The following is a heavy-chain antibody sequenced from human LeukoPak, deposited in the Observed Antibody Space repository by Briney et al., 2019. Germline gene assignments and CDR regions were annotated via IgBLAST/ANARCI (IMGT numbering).Heavy chain of an antibody. J-gene: IGHJ3*02. CDR1: GGSISSYY. D-gene: IGHD3-22*01. CDR2: IYYSGST. CDR3: AGESGRSSGYYYSGGDAFDI. V-gene: IGHV4-59*01. Sequence: PSETLSLXCTVSGGSISSYYWSWIRQPPGKGLEWIGYIYYSGSTNYNPSLKSRVTISVDTSKNQFSLKLSSVTAADTAVYYCAGESGRSSGYYYSGGDAFDIWGQGTMVTVSS.